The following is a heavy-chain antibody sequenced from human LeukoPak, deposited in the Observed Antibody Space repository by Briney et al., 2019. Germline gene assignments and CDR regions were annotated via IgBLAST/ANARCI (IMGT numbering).Heavy chain of an antibody. CDR2: INHSGSA. J-gene: IGHJ4*02. Sequence: KPSETLSLTCAVSGGSFSGYYWTWIRQPPGKGLEWIGEINHSGSANYNPSLKSRVTISLDTSKSQFSLKLSSVTAADTAVYYCARGQGTVTTHWGQGTLVTVSS. V-gene: IGHV4-34*01. CDR1: GGSFSGYY. CDR3: ARGQGTVTTH. D-gene: IGHD4-17*01.